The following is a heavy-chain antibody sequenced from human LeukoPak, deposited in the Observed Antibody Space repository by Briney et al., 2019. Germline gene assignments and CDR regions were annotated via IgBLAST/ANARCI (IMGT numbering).Heavy chain of an antibody. CDR1: GGSISSSSYY. V-gene: IGHV4-39*07. CDR3: ARLHVGAASFDY. CDR2: IYYSGST. D-gene: IGHD1-26*01. J-gene: IGHJ4*02. Sequence: SETLSLTCTVSGGSISSSSYYWGWIRQPPGKGLEWIGSIYYSGSTYYNPSLKSRVTISVDTSKNQFSLKLSSVTAADTAVYYCARLHVGAASFDYWGQGTLVTVSS.